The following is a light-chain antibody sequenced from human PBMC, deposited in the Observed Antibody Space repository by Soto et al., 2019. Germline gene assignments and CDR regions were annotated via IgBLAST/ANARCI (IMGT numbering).Light chain of an antibody. CDR3: QQYNSYWT. CDR2: DAS. V-gene: IGKV1-5*01. Sequence: IQMTQSPSTLSASVGDTVTVTCRASQSVSGWLAWYQQKPGKAPKLLIYDASTLESGVPSRFSGRGSGTEFTLTISSLQPDDFATYYCQQYNSYWTFGQGTKVDI. J-gene: IGKJ1*01. CDR1: QSVSGW.